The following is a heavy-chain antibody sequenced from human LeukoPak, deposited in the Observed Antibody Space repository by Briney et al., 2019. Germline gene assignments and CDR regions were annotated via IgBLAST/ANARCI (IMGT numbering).Heavy chain of an antibody. Sequence: SETLSLTCAVSGGSLSAYYWSWIRQPPGKGLEWIGEINHSGSANYSPSLKSRVTISLDTSKNQFSLKLSSVTAADTAVYYCARGQGTVTTHWGQGTLVTVSS. CDR1: GGSLSAYY. CDR3: ARGQGTVTTH. V-gene: IGHV4-34*01. J-gene: IGHJ4*02. CDR2: INHSGSA. D-gene: IGHD4-17*01.